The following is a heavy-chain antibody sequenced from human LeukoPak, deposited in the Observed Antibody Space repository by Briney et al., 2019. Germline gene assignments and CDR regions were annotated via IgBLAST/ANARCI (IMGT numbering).Heavy chain of an antibody. CDR3: ARGGYGDYGVWFDP. V-gene: IGHV4-31*03. J-gene: IGHJ5*02. D-gene: IGHD4-17*01. CDR1: GGSISSGGYY. CDR2: IYYSGST. Sequence: SETLFLTCTVSGGSISSGGYYWSWIRQHPGKGLEWIGYIYYSGSTYYNPSLESRVTISVDTSKNQFSLKLSSVTAADTAVYYCARGGYGDYGVWFDPWGQGTLVTVSS.